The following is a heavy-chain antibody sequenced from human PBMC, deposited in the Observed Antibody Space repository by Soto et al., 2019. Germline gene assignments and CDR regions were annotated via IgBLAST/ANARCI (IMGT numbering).Heavy chain of an antibody. CDR1: GGTFSSYA. CDR2: IIPIFGTA. Sequence: SVKVSCKASGGTFSSYAISWVRQAPGQGLEWMGGIIPIFGTANYAQKFQGRVTITADESTSTAYMELSSLRSEDTAVYYCARVGLYGRDYYYYYGMDVWGQGTTVTVSS. J-gene: IGHJ6*02. V-gene: IGHV1-69*13. CDR3: ARVGLYGRDYYYYYGMDV. D-gene: IGHD4-17*01.